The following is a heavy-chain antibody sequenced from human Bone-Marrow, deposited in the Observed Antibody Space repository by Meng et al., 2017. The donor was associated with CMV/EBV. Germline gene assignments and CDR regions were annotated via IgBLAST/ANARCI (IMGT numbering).Heavy chain of an antibody. V-gene: IGHV1-2*02. D-gene: IGHD4-23*01. CDR1: GYTFTGYY. CDR3: ARDRGDYGGNVGFIYY. J-gene: IGHJ4*02. Sequence: ASVKVSCKASGYTFTGYYMHWVRQAPGQGLEWMGWINPNSGGTNYAQKFQGRVTMTRDTSISTAYMELSRLRSDDTAVYYCARDRGDYGGNVGFIYYWGQRTLVTVSS. CDR2: INPNSGGT.